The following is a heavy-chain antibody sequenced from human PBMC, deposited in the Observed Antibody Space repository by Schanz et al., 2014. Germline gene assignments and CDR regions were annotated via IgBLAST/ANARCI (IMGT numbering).Heavy chain of an antibody. CDR3: ARAGFDPSLTH. D-gene: IGHD6-25*01. Sequence: QVQLVQSGAEVKKPGSSVKVSCKASGDTFRSYTINWVRHAPGQGLEWMGRIIPNVGIANYAQKFQGRVTITADKSASTAYLEVNSLRSEDTAVYCCARAGFDPSLTHWGQGTLVTVSS. V-gene: IGHV1-69*02. CDR1: GDTFRSYT. J-gene: IGHJ4*02. CDR2: IIPNVGIA.